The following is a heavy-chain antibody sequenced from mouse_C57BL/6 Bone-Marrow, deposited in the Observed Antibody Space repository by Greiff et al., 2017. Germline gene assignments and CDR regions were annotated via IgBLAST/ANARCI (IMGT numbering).Heavy chain of an antibody. CDR3: VIYGSSSVIAY. V-gene: IGHV1-82*01. D-gene: IGHD1-1*01. J-gene: IGHJ3*01. Sequence: QVQLQQSGPELVKPGASVKISCKASGYAFSSSWMNWVKQRPGKGLEWIGRIYPGDGGTNYNGKFKGKATLTADKSSSTAYMQLSSLTSEDSAVYFCVIYGSSSVIAYWGQGTLVTVSA. CDR2: IYPGDGGT. CDR1: GYAFSSSW.